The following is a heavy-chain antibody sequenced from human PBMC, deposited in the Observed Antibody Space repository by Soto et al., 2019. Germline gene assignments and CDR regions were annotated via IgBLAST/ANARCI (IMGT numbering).Heavy chain of an antibody. Sequence: QVPLVQSGAEVKKPGASVKVSCKASGYTFTSYGISWVRQAPGQGLEWMGWISAYNGNTNYAQKLQGRVTMTTDTSTSTAYMELRSLRSDDTAVYYCARDKGRLKADSSGWYVWFDPWGQGTLVTVSS. CDR1: GYTFTSYG. V-gene: IGHV1-18*01. CDR3: ARDKGRLKADSSGWYVWFDP. J-gene: IGHJ5*02. CDR2: ISAYNGNT. D-gene: IGHD6-19*01.